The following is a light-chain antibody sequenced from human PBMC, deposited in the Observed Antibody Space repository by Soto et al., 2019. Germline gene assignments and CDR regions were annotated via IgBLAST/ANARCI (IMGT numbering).Light chain of an antibody. CDR2: RNN. J-gene: IGLJ2*01. CDR3: AAWDDSLSGVV. CDR1: SSNIGSNY. Sequence: QSALTQPPSASGTPGQRVTISCSGSSSNIGSNYVYWYQHLPGTAPKLLIYRNNQRPSGVPDRFSGSKSGTSASLAISGLRSEVEADYYCAAWDDSLSGVVFGGGTKLTVL. V-gene: IGLV1-47*01.